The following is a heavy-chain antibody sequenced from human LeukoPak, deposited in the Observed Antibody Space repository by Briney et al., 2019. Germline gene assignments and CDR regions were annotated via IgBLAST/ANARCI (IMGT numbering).Heavy chain of an antibody. J-gene: IGHJ4*02. D-gene: IGHD1-26*01. V-gene: IGHV1-2*06. CDR3: ARDLSSTSNWEFDY. CDR1: GYTFTGYF. CDR2: INLNSGGT. Sequence: ASVKVSCKASGYTFTGYFMHWARQAPEQGLEWMGRINLNSGGTYYAQNFQGRVTMTRDTSISTAYVELSRLTSDDTAVYYCARDLSSTSNWEFDYWGQGTLVTVSS.